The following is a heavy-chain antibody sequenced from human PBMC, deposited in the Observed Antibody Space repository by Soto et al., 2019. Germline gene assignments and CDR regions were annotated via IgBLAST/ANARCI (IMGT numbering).Heavy chain of an antibody. Sequence: LSLTCTVSGGSINSYFWSWIRQSPGKGLEWIGHIYYSGSTSYSPSLKSRVSISVDTSKNQFSLEVHSVTAADTAVYYCARAGTNMVQFDYWGQGTLVTVPS. D-gene: IGHD3-10*01. CDR1: GGSINSYF. CDR3: ARAGTNMVQFDY. CDR2: IYYSGST. V-gene: IGHV4-59*01. J-gene: IGHJ4*02.